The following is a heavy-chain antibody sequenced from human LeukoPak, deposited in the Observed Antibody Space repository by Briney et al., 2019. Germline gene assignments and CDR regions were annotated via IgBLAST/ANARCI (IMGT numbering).Heavy chain of an antibody. D-gene: IGHD3-22*01. Sequence: SETLSLTCTVSGYSISSGYYWGWIRQPPGKGLEWIGYIYYSGSTNYNPSLKSRVTISVDTSKNQFSLKLSSVTAADTAVYYCARDLRGYYDSSGQDAFDIWGQGTMVTVSS. CDR3: ARDLRGYYDSSGQDAFDI. CDR1: GYSISSGYY. CDR2: IYYSGST. V-gene: IGHV4-61*01. J-gene: IGHJ3*02.